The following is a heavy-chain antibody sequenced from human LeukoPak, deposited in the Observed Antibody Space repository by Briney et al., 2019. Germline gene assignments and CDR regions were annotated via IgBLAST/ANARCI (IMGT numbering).Heavy chain of an antibody. D-gene: IGHD1-26*01. Sequence: SETLSLTCAVYGGSFSGYYWSWIRQPPGKGLEWIGEINHSGSTNYNPSLKSRVTISVDTSKNQFSLKLSPVTAADTAVYYCARGQTIVGATGDFWGQGTLVTVSS. J-gene: IGHJ4*02. CDR3: ARGQTIVGATGDF. V-gene: IGHV4-34*01. CDR1: GGSFSGYY. CDR2: INHSGST.